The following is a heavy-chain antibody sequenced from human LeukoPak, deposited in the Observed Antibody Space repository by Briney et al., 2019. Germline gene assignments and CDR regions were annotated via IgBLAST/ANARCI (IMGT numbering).Heavy chain of an antibody. V-gene: IGHV1-2*02. D-gene: IGHD2-2*01. CDR1: GYNFTDYF. CDR3: ARVKKLMPELEF. CDR2: INPNSGAT. J-gene: IGHJ4*02. Sequence: ASVKVSCKSSGYNFTDYFIHWVRQAPGQGLEWMGWINPNSGATKYAQKFQGRVSMTRDTSINTAYMDLTNLRSDDTAIFYCARVKKLMPELEFWGQGTLVTVSS.